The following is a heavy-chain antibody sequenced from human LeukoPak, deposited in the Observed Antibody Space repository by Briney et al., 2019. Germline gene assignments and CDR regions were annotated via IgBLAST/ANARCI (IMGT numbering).Heavy chain of an antibody. CDR1: GGSISTSSYY. CDR2: VYYSEST. Sequence: PSETLSLTCTVSGGSISTSSYYWGWLRQPPGKGLEWIGSVYYSESTCYKTSLKSHVTIDVDTSKNQFSLKLSSVTAADTAVYYCARASHSGYMVRGVLYYGMDVWGQGTTVTVSS. D-gene: IGHD3-10*01. J-gene: IGHJ6*02. V-gene: IGHV4-39*01. CDR3: ARASHSGYMVRGVLYYGMDV.